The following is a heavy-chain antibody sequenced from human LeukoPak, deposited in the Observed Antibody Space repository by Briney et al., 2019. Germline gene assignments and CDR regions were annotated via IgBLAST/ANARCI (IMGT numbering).Heavy chain of an antibody. Sequence: SVKVSCKASGGTFSSYAISWVRQAPGQGLEWMGGIIPIFGTADYAQKFQGGVTITTDESTSTAYMELSSLRSEDTAVYYCVAAAGLGWFDPWGQGTLVTVSS. V-gene: IGHV1-69*05. CDR1: GGTFSSYA. CDR3: VAAAGLGWFDP. CDR2: IIPIFGTA. D-gene: IGHD6-13*01. J-gene: IGHJ5*02.